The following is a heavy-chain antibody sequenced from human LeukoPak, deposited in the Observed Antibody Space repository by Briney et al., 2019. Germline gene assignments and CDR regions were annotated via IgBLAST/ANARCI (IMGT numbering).Heavy chain of an antibody. Sequence: PGGSLRLSCAASGFNFISHWMTWVRQAPGKGLEWVANIRQDEGEKYYADSVTGRFTISRDNAKNAVYLQMDGLRAEDTAVYYCVRGQIGVSVIVHWGQGTLVTVSS. V-gene: IGHV3-7*01. D-gene: IGHD3-22*01. CDR2: IRQDEGEK. CDR1: GFNFISHW. J-gene: IGHJ5*02. CDR3: VRGQIGVSVIVH.